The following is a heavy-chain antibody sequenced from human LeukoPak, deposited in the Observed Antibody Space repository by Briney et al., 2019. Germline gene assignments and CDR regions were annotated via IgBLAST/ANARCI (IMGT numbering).Heavy chain of an antibody. V-gene: IGHV3-9*01. CDR3: TKDVVAVAGTGTRFDP. CDR2: ISWNSGRI. J-gene: IGHJ5*02. D-gene: IGHD6-19*01. Sequence: GGSLRLSCAASGFTFDDYAIHWVRQPPGKGLEWVSGISWNSGRIDYADSVKGRFIISRDNAKNSLYLQMNSLRAEDTALYYCTKDVVAVAGTGTRFDPWGQGTLVTVSS. CDR1: GFTFDDYA.